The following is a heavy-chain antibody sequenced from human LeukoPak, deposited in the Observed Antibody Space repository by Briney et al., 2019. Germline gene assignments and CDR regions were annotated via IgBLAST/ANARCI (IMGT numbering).Heavy chain of an antibody. Sequence: GRSLRLSCAASGFTFSSYGTHWVRQAPGKGLEWVAVISYDGSNKYYADSVKGRFTISRDNSKNTLYLQMNSLRAEDTAVYYCAIPGIAVAGTDFDYWGQGTLVTVSS. CDR1: GFTFSSYG. V-gene: IGHV3-30*03. J-gene: IGHJ4*02. D-gene: IGHD6-19*01. CDR3: AIPGIAVAGTDFDY. CDR2: ISYDGSNK.